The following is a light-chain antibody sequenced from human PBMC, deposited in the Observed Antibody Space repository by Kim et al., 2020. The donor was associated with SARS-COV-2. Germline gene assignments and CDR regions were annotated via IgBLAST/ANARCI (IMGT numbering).Light chain of an antibody. J-gene: IGLJ2*01. CDR3: LLYHVGALV. CDR2: NPN. CDR1: TGLGTGTYY. V-gene: IGLV7-43*01. Sequence: PGGTGMLTCASNTGLGTGTYYANWFQLKPGQAPRALIYNPNHKHSWTPARFSGSLLGGKAALTLSGAQPEDEAVYFCLLYHVGALVFGGGTQLTVL.